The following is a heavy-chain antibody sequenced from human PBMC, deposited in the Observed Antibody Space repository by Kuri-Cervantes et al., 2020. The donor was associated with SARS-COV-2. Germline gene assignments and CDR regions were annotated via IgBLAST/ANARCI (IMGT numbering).Heavy chain of an antibody. J-gene: IGHJ4*02. CDR2: IWYDGSNK. CDR1: GFTFSSYG. D-gene: IGHD3-22*01. CDR3: ARDRDSSGYYYYFDY. V-gene: IGHV3-33*01. Sequence: GESLKISCAASGFTFSSYGMHWVRQAPGKGLEWVAVIWYDGSNKYYADSVKGRFTISRDNSKNTLYLQMNSLRAEDTAVYYCARDRDSSGYYYYFDYWGQGTLVTVSS.